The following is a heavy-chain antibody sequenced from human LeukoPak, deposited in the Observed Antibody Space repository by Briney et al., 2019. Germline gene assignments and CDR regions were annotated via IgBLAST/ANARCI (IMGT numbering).Heavy chain of an antibody. D-gene: IGHD6-19*01. CDR2: IWYDGSNK. V-gene: IGHV3-33*06. CDR1: GSTFSSYG. Sequence: GRSLRLTCAASGSTFSSYGMHWVRQAPGKGLEWVAVIWYDGSNKYYADSVKGRFTISRDNSKNTLYLQMNSLRAEDTAVYYCAKGSGLSSGFIWGQGTMVTVSS. CDR3: AKGSGLSSGFI. J-gene: IGHJ3*02.